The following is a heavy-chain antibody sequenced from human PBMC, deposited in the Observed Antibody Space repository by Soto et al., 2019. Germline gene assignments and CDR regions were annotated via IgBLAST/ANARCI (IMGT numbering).Heavy chain of an antibody. J-gene: IGHJ3*02. CDR1: GGTFSSYA. CDR3: AREGYYDSSGYYEASNAFDI. Sequence: QVQLVQSGAEVKKPGSSVKVSCKGSGGTFSSYAISWVRQAPGQGLEWMGGIIPIFGTANYAQKFQGRVTITADESTSTAYMELSSLRSEDTAVYYCAREGYYDSSGYYEASNAFDIWGQGTMVTVSS. V-gene: IGHV1-69*12. CDR2: IIPIFGTA. D-gene: IGHD3-22*01.